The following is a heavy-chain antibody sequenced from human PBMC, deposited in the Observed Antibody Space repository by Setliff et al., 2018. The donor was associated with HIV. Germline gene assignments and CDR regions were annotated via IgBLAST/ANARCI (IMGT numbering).Heavy chain of an antibody. V-gene: IGHV3-23*01. Sequence: PGGSLRLSCAASGFSFRSYAVSWVRQAPGKGLECVSVISASGDITYYRESVKGRFTVSRDNSNNTVYLQMNSLRAEDTAMYYCAKTKTVITVYGPFDSWGQGTPVTVSS. CDR1: GFSFRSYA. CDR3: AKTKTVITVYGPFDS. D-gene: IGHD4-4*01. J-gene: IGHJ4*02. CDR2: ISASGDIT.